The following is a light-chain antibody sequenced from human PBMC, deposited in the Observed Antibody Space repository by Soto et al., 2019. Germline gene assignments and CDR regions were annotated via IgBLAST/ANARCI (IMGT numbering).Light chain of an antibody. Sequence: QSALTQPASVSGSPGQSITISCTGTSSDVGGYNYVSWYQQHPGKAPKLMIYEVSNRPSGVSNRFSGSKSGNTASQTIAGLHAEDEADYYCSSYTSSITYVFGTGTKVTVL. CDR3: SSYTSSITYV. CDR2: EVS. V-gene: IGLV2-14*01. J-gene: IGLJ1*01. CDR1: SSDVGGYNY.